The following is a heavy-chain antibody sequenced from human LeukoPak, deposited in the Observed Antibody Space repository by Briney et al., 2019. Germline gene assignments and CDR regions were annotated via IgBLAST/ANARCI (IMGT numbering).Heavy chain of an antibody. D-gene: IGHD5-24*01. J-gene: IGHJ4*02. Sequence: ASVKVSCKASGYTFTSYDINWVRQATGQGLEWMGWMNPNSGNTGYAQKFQGRVTMTRNTSISTAYMELSSLRSEDTAVYYCARTRYRMATPNGGLGYWGQGTLVTVSS. CDR1: GYTFTSYD. V-gene: IGHV1-8*01. CDR2: MNPNSGNT. CDR3: ARTRYRMATPNGGLGY.